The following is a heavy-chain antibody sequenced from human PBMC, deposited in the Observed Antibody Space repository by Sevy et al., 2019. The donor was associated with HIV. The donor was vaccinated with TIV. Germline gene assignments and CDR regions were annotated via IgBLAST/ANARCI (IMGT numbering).Heavy chain of an antibody. D-gene: IGHD6-13*01. CDR1: GFTFSSYW. Sequence: GGSLRLSCAASGFTFSSYWMSWVRQAPGKGLEWVANIKQDGSEKYYVDSVKGRFTISRDNAKNSLYLQMNSLRAEDTAVYYCARDYGKPGSWPNYYYYYYYMDVWGKGTTVTVSS. CDR3: ARDYGKPGSWPNYYYYYYYMDV. V-gene: IGHV3-7*01. J-gene: IGHJ6*03. CDR2: IKQDGSEK.